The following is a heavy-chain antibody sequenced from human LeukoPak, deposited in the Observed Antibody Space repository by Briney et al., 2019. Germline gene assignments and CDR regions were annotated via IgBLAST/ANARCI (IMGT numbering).Heavy chain of an antibody. D-gene: IGHD6-13*01. CDR1: GYTFTNYG. J-gene: IGHJ3*02. V-gene: IGHV1-18*01. CDR3: ARDWSNSWPDAFDI. CDR2: ISSYTGNT. Sequence: ASVKVSCKASGYTFTNYGLSWVRQAPGQGLEWMGWISSYTGNTNYAQKLQGRVTITTDTSTSTAYMELGSLRSDDTAVYYCARDWSNSWPDAFDIWGQGTMVTVSS.